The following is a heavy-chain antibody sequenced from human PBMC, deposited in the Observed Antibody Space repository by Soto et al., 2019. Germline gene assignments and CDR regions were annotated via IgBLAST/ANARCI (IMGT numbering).Heavy chain of an antibody. V-gene: IGHV1-18*04. CDR2: ISAYNGNR. CDR1: ADTFNTYA. Sequence: ASVKVSCKAPADTFNTYAFTWVRQAPGQGLEWMGWISAYNGNRKYAQKYQGRVTMTTDTSTSTVYMELRSLRSDDTAVYYCASGTVDDRAGDNWGQGPLVTVAS. J-gene: IGHJ4*02. CDR3: ASGTVDDRAGDN. D-gene: IGHD4-17*01.